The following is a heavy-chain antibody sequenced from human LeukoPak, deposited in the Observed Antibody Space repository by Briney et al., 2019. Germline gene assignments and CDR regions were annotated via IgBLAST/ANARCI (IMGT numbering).Heavy chain of an antibody. Sequence: GGSLRLSCAASGFTLSRNYMSWVRQVPGKGLEWVSVIYSGGNTYYADSVKGRFTISRDNSKNTLYLRMNGLRAEDTAVYYCARDQRGDGINYFDYWGQGTLVTVSS. V-gene: IGHV3-53*01. CDR3: ARDQRGDGINYFDY. CDR2: IYSGGNT. CDR1: GFTLSRNY. D-gene: IGHD1-14*01. J-gene: IGHJ4*02.